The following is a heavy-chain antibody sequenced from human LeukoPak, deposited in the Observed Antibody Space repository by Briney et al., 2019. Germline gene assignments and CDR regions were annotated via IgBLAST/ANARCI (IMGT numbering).Heavy chain of an antibody. Sequence: GGSLRLSCAASGFTFSSYSMNWVRQAPGKGLEWVSSISSSSSYIYYADSVKGRFTISRDNSKNTLYLQMNSLRAEDTAVYYCAKVGKDSSSWGDYYDSSGFYYFDYWGQGTLVTVSS. CDR2: ISSSSSYI. CDR3: AKVGKDSSSWGDYYDSSGFYYFDY. CDR1: GFTFSSYS. D-gene: IGHD3-22*01. J-gene: IGHJ4*02. V-gene: IGHV3-21*04.